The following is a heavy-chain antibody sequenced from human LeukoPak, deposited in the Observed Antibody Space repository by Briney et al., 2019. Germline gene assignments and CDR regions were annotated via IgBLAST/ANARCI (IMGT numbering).Heavy chain of an antibody. J-gene: IGHJ4*02. D-gene: IGHD5-12*01. Sequence: GRSLRLSCASSAFTFSNYGMHWVRQAPGKGLEWVAFIWYDGSNRYYADSVKGRFTISRDNSKNTLYLQMNSLRAEDTAVYYCAREGEATIISRNYFDYWGQGTLVSVSS. CDR3: AREGEATIISRNYFDY. CDR1: AFTFSNYG. CDR2: IWYDGSNR. V-gene: IGHV3-33*01.